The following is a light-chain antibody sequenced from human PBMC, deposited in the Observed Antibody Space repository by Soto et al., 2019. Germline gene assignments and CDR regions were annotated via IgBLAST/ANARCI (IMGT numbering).Light chain of an antibody. J-gene: IGKJ1*01. CDR1: QSISSW. Sequence: DIQMTQSPSTLSGSVGDRVTITCRASQSISSWLAWYRQKPGEAPGLLIYKASTLESGVPSRFSGSRSGTEFTLTISSLQPDDFATYYCQQYNSYPWTFGQGTKVDIK. V-gene: IGKV1-5*03. CDR2: KAS. CDR3: QQYNSYPWT.